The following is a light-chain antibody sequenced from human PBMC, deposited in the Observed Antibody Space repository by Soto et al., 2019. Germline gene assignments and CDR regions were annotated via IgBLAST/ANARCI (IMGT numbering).Light chain of an antibody. Sequence: DIQMTQSPSSLSASVGDRVTITCRASQGISNYLAWYQQKPGKVLKLLIYATSTLKSGVPSRFSGSGSGTDFTLTISSLQPEDVATYYCQKYNSALSFTFGPGTKVDIK. J-gene: IGKJ3*01. V-gene: IGKV1-27*01. CDR1: QGISNY. CDR3: QKYNSALSFT. CDR2: ATS.